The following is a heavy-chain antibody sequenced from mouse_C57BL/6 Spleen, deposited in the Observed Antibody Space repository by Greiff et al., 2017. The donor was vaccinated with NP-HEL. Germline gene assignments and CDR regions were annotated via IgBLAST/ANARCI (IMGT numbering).Heavy chain of an antibody. V-gene: IGHV1-62-2*01. Sequence: VQLQQSGAELVKPGASVKLSCKASGYTFTEYTIHWVKQRSGQGLEWIGWFYPGSGSIKYNEKFKDKATLTADKSSSTVYMELSRLTSEDSAVYFCARHEGPDLFPRVGYAMDYWGQGTTVTVSS. CDR1: GYTFTEYT. CDR2: FYPGSGSI. J-gene: IGHJ4*01. CDR3: ARHEGPDLFPRVGYAMDY. D-gene: IGHD1-1*01.